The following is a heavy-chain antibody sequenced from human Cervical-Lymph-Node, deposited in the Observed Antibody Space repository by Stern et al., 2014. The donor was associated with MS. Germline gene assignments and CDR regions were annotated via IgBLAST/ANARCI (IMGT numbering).Heavy chain of an antibody. V-gene: IGHV5-51*01. Sequence: EVQLVESGAEVRKPGESLKISCKGSGYSFTNYWIGWVRQMPGKGLEWMGIIYPAESDTRYSQSFQGQVTIPADKSISTAYLQWSSLKASDTAIYYCARQSQLVQSYYDYGMDVWGQGTTVIVSS. D-gene: IGHD6-13*01. CDR2: IYPAESDT. CDR1: GYSFTNYW. CDR3: ARQSQLVQSYYDYGMDV. J-gene: IGHJ6*02.